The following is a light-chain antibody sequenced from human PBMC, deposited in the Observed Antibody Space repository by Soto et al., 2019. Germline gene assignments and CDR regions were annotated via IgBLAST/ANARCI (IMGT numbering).Light chain of an antibody. CDR2: DVS. CDR3: CSYAGDYIYV. Sequence: QSALTQPRSVSGSPGQSVTISCTGTSSDVGGYNYVSWYQKHPGKAPRVLIHDVSKRPSGVPDRFSGSKSGNTASLTIPGLQAEDEADYYCCSYAGDYIYVFGTGTKVTVL. V-gene: IGLV2-11*02. J-gene: IGLJ1*01. CDR1: SSDVGGYNY.